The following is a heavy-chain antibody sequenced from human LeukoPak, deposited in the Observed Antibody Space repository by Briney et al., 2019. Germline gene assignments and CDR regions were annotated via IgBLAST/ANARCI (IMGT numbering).Heavy chain of an antibody. J-gene: IGHJ4*02. CDR2: IVLGSGHT. CDR3: AKVPRVATITVNY. Sequence: SVKVSCKTSGVTLSRSTIQWVRQARGRRLEWIGWIVLGSGHTNYAQNFQERVTITRDMSTRKVYMEMSSLRSDDTAVYYCAKVPRVATITVNYWGQGTLVTVSS. V-gene: IGHV1-58*02. D-gene: IGHD5-24*01. CDR1: GVTLSRST.